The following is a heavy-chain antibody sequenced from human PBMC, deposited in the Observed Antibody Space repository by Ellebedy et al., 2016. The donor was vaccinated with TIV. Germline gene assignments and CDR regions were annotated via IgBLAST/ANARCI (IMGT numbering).Heavy chain of an antibody. J-gene: IGHJ4*02. Sequence: PGGSLRLSCTGSGFSFDEYAMHRVRQAPGKGLEWVSGITWNNGFIGYADSVKGRCSIARDNARNSLTLQLNSLRPEDTAIYYCVREDSSGWSDYYFDSWGQGTLVTVSS. CDR1: GFSFDEYA. CDR2: ITWNNGFI. D-gene: IGHD6-19*01. V-gene: IGHV3-9*01. CDR3: VREDSSGWSDYYFDS.